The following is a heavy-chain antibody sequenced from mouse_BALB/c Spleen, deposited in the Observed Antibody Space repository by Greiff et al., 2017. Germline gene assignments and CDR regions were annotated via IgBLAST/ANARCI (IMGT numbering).Heavy chain of an antibody. V-gene: IGHV14-3*02. CDR3: ARGYRYDYAMDY. CDR2: IDPANGNT. J-gene: IGHJ4*01. Sequence: EVQLHQSGAELVKPGASVKLSCTASGFNIKDTYMHWVKQRPEQGLEWIGRIDPANGNTKYDPKFQGKATITADTSSNTAYLQLSSLTSEDTAVYYCARGYRYDYAMDYWGQGTSVTVSS. CDR1: GFNIKDTY. D-gene: IGHD2-14*01.